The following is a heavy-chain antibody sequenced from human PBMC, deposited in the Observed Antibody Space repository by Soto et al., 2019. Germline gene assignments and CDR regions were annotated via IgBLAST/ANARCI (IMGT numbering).Heavy chain of an antibody. CDR2: ISYDGSNK. J-gene: IGHJ4*02. D-gene: IGHD3-3*01. Sequence: GGSLRLSCAASGFTFSSYAMHWVRQAPGKGLEWVAVISYDGSNKYYADSVKGRFTISRDNSKNTLYLQMNSLRAEDTAVYYCARELIDDLDPLGFHYWGQGTLVTLSS. CDR1: GFTFSSYA. V-gene: IGHV3-30-3*01. CDR3: ARELIDDLDPLGFHY.